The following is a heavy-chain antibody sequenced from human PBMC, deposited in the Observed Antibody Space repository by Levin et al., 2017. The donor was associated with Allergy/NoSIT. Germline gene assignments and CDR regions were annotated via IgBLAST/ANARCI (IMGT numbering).Heavy chain of an antibody. CDR1: GFTFSSYG. CDR2: ISYDGSNK. V-gene: IGHV3-30*18. Sequence: GESLKISCAASGFTFSSYGMHWVRQAPGKGLEWVAVISYDGSNKYYADSVKGRFTISRDNSKNTLYLQMNSLRAEDTAVYYCAKDLWQQWLVRPPYFDYWGQGTLVTVSS. D-gene: IGHD6-19*01. J-gene: IGHJ4*02. CDR3: AKDLWQQWLVRPPYFDY.